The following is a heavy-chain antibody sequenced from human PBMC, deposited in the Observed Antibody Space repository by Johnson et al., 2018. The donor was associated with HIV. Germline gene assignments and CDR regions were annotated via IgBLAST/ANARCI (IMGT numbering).Heavy chain of an antibody. Sequence: VLLVESGGNLVQPGGSLRLSCAASGFDFSIFAMNWVRQAPGKGLEWVSGITDRSDATYYADSVRGRFTVSRDNSKNTLYLQMNSLRAEDTAVYYCAKVRCGGDCLDAFDIWGQGTMVTVSS. CDR3: AKVRCGGDCLDAFDI. CDR1: GFDFSIFA. D-gene: IGHD2-21*02. J-gene: IGHJ3*02. V-gene: IGHV3-23*04. CDR2: ITDRSDAT.